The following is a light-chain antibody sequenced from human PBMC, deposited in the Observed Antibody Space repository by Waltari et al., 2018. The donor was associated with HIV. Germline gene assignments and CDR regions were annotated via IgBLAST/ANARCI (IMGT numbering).Light chain of an antibody. V-gene: IGKV2-28*01. J-gene: IGKJ1*01. CDR2: FGS. CDR1: RGLLHSDGYNY. Sequence: NVMTQYPLSLPVTPGEPASISCKSSRGLLHSDGYNYLDWYLQKPRQSPPLLFYFGSTRASGVPDRFSGNGSGTDFTLTISRVDAEDFGVYYCMQALHTGTFGQGTKVEIK. CDR3: MQALHTGT.